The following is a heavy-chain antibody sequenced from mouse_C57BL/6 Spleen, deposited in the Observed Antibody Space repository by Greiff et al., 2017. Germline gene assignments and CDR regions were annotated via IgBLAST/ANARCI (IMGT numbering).Heavy chain of an antibody. CDR2: ISSGSSTI. Sequence: EVMLVESGGGLVKPGGSLKLSCAASGFTFSDYGMHWVRQAPEQGLEWVAYISSGSSTIYYADTVKGRFTFSRDNAKNTLFMQMTSLRSEDTAMDYCAREGNPKAMDYWGQGTSVTVSS. CDR1: GFTFSDYG. CDR3: AREGNPKAMDY. J-gene: IGHJ4*01. D-gene: IGHD3-3*01. V-gene: IGHV5-17*01.